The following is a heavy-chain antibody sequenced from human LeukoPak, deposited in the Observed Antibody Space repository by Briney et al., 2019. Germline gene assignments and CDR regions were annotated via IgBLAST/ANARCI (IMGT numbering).Heavy chain of an antibody. V-gene: IGHV4-61*01. J-gene: IGHJ1*01. CDR3: ARYPHCSSTDCYVT. CDR2: ISYSGST. D-gene: IGHD2-2*01. CDR1: GGSVSSGSYY. Sequence: PSETLSLTCTVSGGSVSSGSYYWSWIRQPPGKGLEWIGYISYSGSTNYNPSLKSRVTISVDTSKNQFSLKLSSVTAADTAVYYCARYPHCSSTDCYVTWGQGTLVIVPA.